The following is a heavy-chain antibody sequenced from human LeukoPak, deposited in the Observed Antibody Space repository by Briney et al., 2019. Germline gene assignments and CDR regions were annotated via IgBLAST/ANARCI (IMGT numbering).Heavy chain of an antibody. D-gene: IGHD2-15*01. CDR1: GYSFGNYG. CDR2: ISVHDGHT. CDR3: ARYGCNSLACYEDH. Sequence: SVKVPCKTSGYSFGNYGITWERQAPGQGLEWLGWISVHDGHTNYAEKFQGRVTMTADTSTNTAYMELTSLRSDDTAVYYCARYGCNSLACYEDHWGQGTLVTVSS. V-gene: IGHV1-18*01. J-gene: IGHJ1*01.